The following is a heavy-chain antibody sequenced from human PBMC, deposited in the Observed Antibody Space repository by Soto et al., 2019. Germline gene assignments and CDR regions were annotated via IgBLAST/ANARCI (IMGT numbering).Heavy chain of an antibody. D-gene: IGHD3-10*01. J-gene: IGHJ4*02. CDR1: GYAFTTYG. Sequence: QDHLVQSGAEVKKPGASVKISCKGSGYAFTTYGITWVRQAPGQGLEWMGWISAHNGNTNYTQKLEGRGTVTRDTSAGTAYMELRSLRSVVTAVYYCARGRYGEYWGQGAQVTVSS. CDR3: ARGRYGEY. CDR2: ISAHNGNT. V-gene: IGHV1-18*01.